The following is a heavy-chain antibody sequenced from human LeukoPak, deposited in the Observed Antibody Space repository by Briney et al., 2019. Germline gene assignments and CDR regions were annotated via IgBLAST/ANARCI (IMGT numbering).Heavy chain of an antibody. CDR3: AREYYYDSSGYYTDAFDI. CDR2: IYTSGST. J-gene: IGHJ3*02. V-gene: IGHV4-4*07. CDR1: GGSISRYN. D-gene: IGHD3-22*01. Sequence: SETLSLTCTVSGGSISRYNWSWTRQPAGKGLEWIGRIYTSGSTDYNPSLKSRVTISVDTSKNQFSLKLSSVTAADTAVYYCAREYYYDSSGYYTDAFDIWGQGTMVTVSS.